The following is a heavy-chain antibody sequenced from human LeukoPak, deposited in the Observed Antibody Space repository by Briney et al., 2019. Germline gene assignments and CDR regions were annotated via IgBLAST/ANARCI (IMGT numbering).Heavy chain of an antibody. CDR2: IYHSGST. CDR1: GYSISSGYY. CDR3: ARDGTYNSFDY. D-gene: IGHD1-14*01. J-gene: IGHJ4*02. Sequence: SETLSLTCAVSGYSISSGYYRGWIRQPPGKGLEWIGSIYHSGSTYYNPSLKSRVSLSVDTSKNQFSLELSSVTAADTAVYYCARDGTYNSFDYWGQGTLVTVSS. V-gene: IGHV4-38-2*02.